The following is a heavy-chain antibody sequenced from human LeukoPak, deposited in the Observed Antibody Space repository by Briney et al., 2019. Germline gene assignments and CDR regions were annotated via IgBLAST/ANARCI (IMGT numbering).Heavy chain of an antibody. J-gene: IGHJ5*02. D-gene: IGHD2-2*01. CDR2: IYYSGST. Sequence: SQTLSLTCTVSGGSISSGGYCWSWIRQHPGKGLEWIGYIYYSGSTYYNPSLRSRVTISVDTSKNQFSLKLSSVTAADTAVYYCARAFGVVVPAHWFDPWGQGTLVTVSS. CDR1: GGSISSGGYC. CDR3: ARAFGVVVPAHWFDP. V-gene: IGHV4-31*03.